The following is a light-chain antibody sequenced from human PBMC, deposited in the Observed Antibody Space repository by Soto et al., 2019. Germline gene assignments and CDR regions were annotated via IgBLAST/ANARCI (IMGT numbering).Light chain of an antibody. CDR1: QSVSSN. V-gene: IGKV3-15*01. Sequence: IVSTQSPVTLSVSPGERNTLSCMASQSVSSNLAWYQQRPGQAPRLLIYDASTRATGIPSRFSGSGSGTAFTLTISSLQSEDFAVYYCQQRSNWPPITVGQGTRLDIK. CDR2: DAS. CDR3: QQRSNWPPIT. J-gene: IGKJ5*01.